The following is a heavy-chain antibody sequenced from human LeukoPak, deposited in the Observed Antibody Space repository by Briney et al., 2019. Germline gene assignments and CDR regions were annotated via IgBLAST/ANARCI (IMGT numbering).Heavy chain of an antibody. Sequence: SETLSLTCAVYGGSFSGYYWSWIRQPPGKGLEWIGEINHSGSTNYNPSLKSRVTISVDTSKNQFSLKLSSVTAADTAVYYCARDLPGLRVAAARFDYWGQGTLVTVSS. CDR3: ARDLPGLRVAAARFDY. D-gene: IGHD6-13*01. CDR2: INHSGST. V-gene: IGHV4-34*01. CDR1: GGSFSGYY. J-gene: IGHJ4*02.